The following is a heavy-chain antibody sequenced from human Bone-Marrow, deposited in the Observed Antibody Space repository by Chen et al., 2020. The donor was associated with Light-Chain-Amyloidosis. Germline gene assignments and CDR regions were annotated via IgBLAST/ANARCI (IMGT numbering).Heavy chain of an antibody. CDR1: GYSISSGYY. V-gene: IGHV4-38-2*02. Sequence: QVQLQESGPGLVKPSATLSLPCTVSGYSISSGYYWGWIRQPPGKGLEWIGSIYHSGSTYYNPSLKSRVTISVDTSKNQFSLKLSSVTAADTAVYYCAHMRGSDYDYVWGSYRYAENFDYWGQGTLVTVSS. CDR2: IYHSGST. D-gene: IGHD3-16*02. CDR3: AHMRGSDYDYVWGSYRYAENFDY. J-gene: IGHJ4*02.